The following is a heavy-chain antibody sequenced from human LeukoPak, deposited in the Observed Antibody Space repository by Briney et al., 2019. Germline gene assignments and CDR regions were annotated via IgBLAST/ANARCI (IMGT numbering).Heavy chain of an antibody. D-gene: IGHD3-22*01. CDR2: ISSSSSYI. CDR3: ASCPLAEYDSSGYPFYYYYMDV. J-gene: IGHJ6*03. V-gene: IGHV3-21*01. CDR1: GFTFSSYS. Sequence: PGGSLRLSCAASGFTFSSYSMNWVRQAPGKGLEWVSSISSSSSYIYYAGSVKDQFTNARDNAKNSLYLQMNSLRAEDTAVYYCASCPLAEYDSSGYPFYYYYMDVWGKGTTVTVSS.